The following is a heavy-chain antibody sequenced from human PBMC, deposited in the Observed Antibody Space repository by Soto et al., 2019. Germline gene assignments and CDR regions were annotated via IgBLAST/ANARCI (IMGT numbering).Heavy chain of an antibody. J-gene: IGHJ4*02. CDR2: ISYDGSNK. CDR3: AKDLREMATIRPDY. D-gene: IGHD5-12*01. V-gene: IGHV3-30*18. Sequence: GGSLRLSCAASGFTFSSYGMHWVRQAPCKGLEWVAVISYDGSNKYYGDSVKGRFTISRENSKNMVYLQMNSLRIEDTAVYHCAKDLREMATIRPDYWGQGIQVTVSS. CDR1: GFTFSSYG.